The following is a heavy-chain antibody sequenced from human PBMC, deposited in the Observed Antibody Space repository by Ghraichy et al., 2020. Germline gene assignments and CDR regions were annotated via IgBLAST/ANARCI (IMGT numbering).Heavy chain of an antibody. V-gene: IGHV3-33*01. CDR3: ARDQGSISPDLDY. CDR2: IWYDGSKK. J-gene: IGHJ4*02. D-gene: IGHD1-26*01. CDR1: GFTFSSYG. Sequence: GGSLRLSCAASGFTFSSYGMHWVRQAPDKGLEWVAVIWYDGSKKYHADSVKGRFTISRDDSKNTLYLQMDSLRAEDTAVYYCARDQGSISPDLDYWGQGTLVTVSS.